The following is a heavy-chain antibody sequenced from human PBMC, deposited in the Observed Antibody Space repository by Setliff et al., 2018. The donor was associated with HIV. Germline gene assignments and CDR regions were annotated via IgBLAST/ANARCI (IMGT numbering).Heavy chain of an antibody. CDR2: IHTSGST. Sequence: SETLSLTCTVSGGSISSGSYYWSWIRQPAGKGLEWIGHIHTSGSTKYNPSLKSRVTISADTSKNSFSLNLTSVTAADTAVYFCARARGPPLPVLDLWGQGTLVTVSS. V-gene: IGHV4-61*09. D-gene: IGHD3-10*01. CDR3: ARARGPPLPVLDL. J-gene: IGHJ5*02. CDR1: GGSISSGSYY.